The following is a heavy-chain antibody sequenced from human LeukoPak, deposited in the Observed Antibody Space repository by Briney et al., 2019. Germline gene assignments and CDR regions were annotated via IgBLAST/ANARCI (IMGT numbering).Heavy chain of an antibody. Sequence: GGSLKLSCAASGFTFSSYSMNWVRQAPGKGLEWVSSISSSSSYIYYADSVKGRFTISRDNAKNSLYLQMNSLRAEDTAVYYCARDPTPRYFDYWGQGTLVTVSS. CDR1: GFTFSSYS. CDR2: ISSSSSYI. J-gene: IGHJ4*02. CDR3: ARDPTPRYFDY. V-gene: IGHV3-21*01.